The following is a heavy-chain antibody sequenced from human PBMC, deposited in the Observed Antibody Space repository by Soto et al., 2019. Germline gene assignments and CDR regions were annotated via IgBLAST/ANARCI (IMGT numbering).Heavy chain of an antibody. CDR3: ARGSVDTVDSSGFYEY. V-gene: IGHV6-1*01. D-gene: IGHD3-22*01. Sequence: SQTLSLTCAISGDSVSSNSAAWNWVRQSPSRGLEWLGRTKYRSKWYNDYATSVKSRIIINADTSKSQFSLKLTSVTAADRAVYYCARGSVDTVDSSGFYEYWGQGTPVTVSS. CDR2: TKYRSKWYN. J-gene: IGHJ4*02. CDR1: GDSVSSNSAA.